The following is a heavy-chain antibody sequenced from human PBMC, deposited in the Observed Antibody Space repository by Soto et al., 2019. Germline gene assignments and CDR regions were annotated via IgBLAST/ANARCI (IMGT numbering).Heavy chain of an antibody. CDR3: VRHAQWIIRAY. V-gene: IGHV4-39*01. CDR2: FFYTGSI. CDR1: GGPMSSSNYW. Sequence: PSETLSLTCTVSGGPMSSSNYWWGWIRQTPGKGLEWIGSFFYTGSIYYNPSLKSRVTISPDMSRNQFSLELRSVTAADTAVYYCVRHAQWIIRAYWGQGSLVTVSS. D-gene: IGHD5-12*01. J-gene: IGHJ4*02.